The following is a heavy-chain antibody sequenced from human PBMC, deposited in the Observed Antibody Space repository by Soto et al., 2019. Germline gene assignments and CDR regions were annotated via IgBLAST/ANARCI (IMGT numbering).Heavy chain of an antibody. CDR2: IYHSGST. CDR1: GGSISSGGYY. D-gene: IGHD4-17*01. CDR3: ARRADYGDYDYYDGMDV. Sequence: SETLSLTCTVSGGSISSGGYYWSWIRQHPGKGLEWIGYIYHSGSTYYNPSLKSRVTISVDTSKNQFSLKLSSVTAADTAVYYCARRADYGDYDYYDGMDVWGQGTTVTVSS. V-gene: IGHV4-31*03. J-gene: IGHJ6*02.